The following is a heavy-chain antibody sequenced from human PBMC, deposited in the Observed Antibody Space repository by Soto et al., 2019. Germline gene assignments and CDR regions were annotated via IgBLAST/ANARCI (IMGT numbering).Heavy chain of an antibody. V-gene: IGHV4-59*01. D-gene: IGHD2-15*01. CDR1: GGSISTYW. CDR2: IYYSGST. Sequence: SETLSLTCTVSGGSISTYWWSWIRQPPRKGLEWIGYIYYSGSTNYNPSLKSRVTISVDTSKNQFSLKLTSVTAADTAVYYCARSRGSTRSFDYWAREPWSPSPQ. CDR3: ARSRGSTRSFDY. J-gene: IGHJ4*02.